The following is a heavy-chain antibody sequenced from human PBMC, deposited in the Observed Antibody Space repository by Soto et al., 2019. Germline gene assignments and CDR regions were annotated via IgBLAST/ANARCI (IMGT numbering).Heavy chain of an antibody. J-gene: IGHJ4*02. D-gene: IGHD2-21*02. CDR3: AKDQTDVTLFDY. CDR1: VFSCSSLA. CDR2: ISGRGVDT. Sequence: WWSLRLSCSASVFSCSSLAMSWFRQAPGKGLEWVSSISGRGVDTLYADSVKGRFTISRDNSRNTLYLQVNSLRAEDTAVYYCAKDQTDVTLFDYWGQGTLVTVSS. V-gene: IGHV3-23*01.